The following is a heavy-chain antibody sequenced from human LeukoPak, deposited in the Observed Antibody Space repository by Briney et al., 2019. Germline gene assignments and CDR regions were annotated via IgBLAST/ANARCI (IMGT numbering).Heavy chain of an antibody. V-gene: IGHV3-7*01. CDR2: IKQDGSEK. CDR3: ARGVVPGYYYMDV. Sequence: GGSLRLSCAASGFTFSSYWMSWVRQAPGKGLEWVANIKQDGSEKYYVDSVKGRFIISRDNAKNSLYLQMNSLRAEDTAVYYCARGVVPGYYYMDVWGKGTTVTVSS. J-gene: IGHJ6*03. CDR1: GFTFSSYW. D-gene: IGHD2-2*01.